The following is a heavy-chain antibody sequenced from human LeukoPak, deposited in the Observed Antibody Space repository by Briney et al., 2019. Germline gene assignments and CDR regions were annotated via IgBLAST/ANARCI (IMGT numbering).Heavy chain of an antibody. CDR2: IYPGDSDT. D-gene: IGHD6-6*01. CDR1: GYSFTSYW. J-gene: IGHJ6*02. CDR3: ARQGSSSFYYYYGMDV. V-gene: IGHV5-51*01. Sequence: GESLKIYCKGSGYSFTSYWIGWVRQMPGKGLEWMGIIYPGDSDTRYSPSFQGQVTISADKSISTAYLQWSSLKASDTAMYYCARQGSSSFYYYYGMDVWGQGTTVTVSS.